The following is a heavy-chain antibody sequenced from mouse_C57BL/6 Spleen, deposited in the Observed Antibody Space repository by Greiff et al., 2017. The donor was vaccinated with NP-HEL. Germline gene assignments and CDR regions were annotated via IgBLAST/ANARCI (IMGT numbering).Heavy chain of an antibody. CDR1: GYTFTDYY. J-gene: IGHJ2*01. CDR3: ARWDYGSPFDY. D-gene: IGHD1-1*01. CDR2: TNPNNGGT. Sequence: EVQLQQSGPELVKPGASVKISCKASGYTFTDYYMNWVKQSHGKSLEWIGDTNPNNGGTSYNQKFKGKATLTVDKSSSTAYMELRSLTSEDSAVYYCARWDYGSPFDYWGQGTTLTVSS. V-gene: IGHV1-26*01.